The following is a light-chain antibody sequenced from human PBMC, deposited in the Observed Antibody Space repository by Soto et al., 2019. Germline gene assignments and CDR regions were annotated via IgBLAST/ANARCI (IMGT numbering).Light chain of an antibody. J-gene: IGKJ5*01. CDR2: WAS. CDR1: QSVLYSSNNKNY. CDR3: QQYYSTLIT. Sequence: DIVMTQSPDSLAVSLGERATINCKSSQSVLYSSNNKNYLAGYQQKPGQPPKLLIYWASTRESGVPDRFSGSGSGTDFTLTISSLQAEDVAVYYCQQYYSTLITFGQGTRLEIK. V-gene: IGKV4-1*01.